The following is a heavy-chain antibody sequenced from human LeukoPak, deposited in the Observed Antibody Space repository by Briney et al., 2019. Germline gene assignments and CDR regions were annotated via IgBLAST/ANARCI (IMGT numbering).Heavy chain of an antibody. Sequence: GGSLRLSCAASGFTVSSNYMSWVRQAPGKGLEWVSVIYSGGSTYYADSVKGRFTISRDNSKNTLYVQINSLRAEDTAVCYCAKDGVPNRYFGRNYFDYWGQGTLVTVSS. J-gene: IGHJ4*02. CDR3: AKDGVPNRYFGRNYFDY. CDR1: GFTVSSNY. D-gene: IGHD2-8*01. CDR2: IYSGGST. V-gene: IGHV3-53*05.